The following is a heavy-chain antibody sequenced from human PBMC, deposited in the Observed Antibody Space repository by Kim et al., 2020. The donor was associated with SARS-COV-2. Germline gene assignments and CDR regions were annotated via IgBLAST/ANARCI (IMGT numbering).Heavy chain of an antibody. Sequence: ASVKVSCKASGYTFTSYAMNWVRQAPGQGLEWMGWINTNTGNPTYAQGFTGRFVFSLDTSVSTAYLQISSLKAEDTAVYYCAQQSYGSGSYYSIPDPFDIWGQGTMVTVSS. CDR3: AQQSYGSGSYYSIPDPFDI. J-gene: IGHJ3*02. D-gene: IGHD3-10*01. V-gene: IGHV7-4-1*02. CDR2: INTNTGNP. CDR1: GYTFTSYA.